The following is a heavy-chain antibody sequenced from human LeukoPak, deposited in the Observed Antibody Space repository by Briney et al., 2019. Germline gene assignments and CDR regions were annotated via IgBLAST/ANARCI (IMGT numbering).Heavy chain of an antibody. CDR1: GYTFTDYG. J-gene: IGHJ4*02. D-gene: IGHD3-10*01. CDR2: ISGYNVNA. V-gene: IGHV1-18*01. Sequence: ASVKVSCKASGYTFTDYGITWVRLAPGQGLEWMGWISGYNVNANYAQKFQDRVTMTTDTSTTTAYMELRKLRSDDTATYYCARQSPYYYGSGTSFPDYRGQGTLLTVSS. CDR3: ARQSPYYYGSGTSFPDY.